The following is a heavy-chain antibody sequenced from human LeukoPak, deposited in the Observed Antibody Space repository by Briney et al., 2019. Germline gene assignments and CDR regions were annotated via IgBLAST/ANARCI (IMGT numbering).Heavy chain of an antibody. Sequence: PETLSLTCTVSGASISSYYWTWIRQPPGKGLEWIGYISYSGSTNYNPSLKSRVTISVDTSKNQFSLKLTSVTAADTAVYYCAGARIAEAGFSFDYWGQGTLVTVSS. CDR1: GASISSYY. J-gene: IGHJ4*02. V-gene: IGHV4-59*01. D-gene: IGHD6-13*01. CDR2: ISYSGST. CDR3: AGARIAEAGFSFDY.